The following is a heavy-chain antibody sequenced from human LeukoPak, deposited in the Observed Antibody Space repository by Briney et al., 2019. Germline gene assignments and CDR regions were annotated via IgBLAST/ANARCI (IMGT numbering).Heavy chain of an antibody. Sequence: GGSLRLSCAASGFTFSSYAMSWVRQAPGKGLEWVSSISGSGSGGSTYYADSVKGRFTISKDNSKNTLYLQMNSLRAEDTAVYYCAKDLGYDYVWGEGNFYDYWGQGTLVTVSS. CDR3: AKDLGYDYVWGEGNFYDY. CDR2: ISGSGSGGST. J-gene: IGHJ4*02. CDR1: GFTFSSYA. D-gene: IGHD3-16*01. V-gene: IGHV3-23*01.